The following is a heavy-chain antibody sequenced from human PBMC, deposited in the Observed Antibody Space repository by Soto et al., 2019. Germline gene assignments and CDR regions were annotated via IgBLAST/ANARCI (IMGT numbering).Heavy chain of an antibody. D-gene: IGHD2-15*01. CDR2: LSWDRSTV. J-gene: IGHJ4*02. CDR3: AVSSPDIVVLPSSIYFTS. CDR1: GFTLSSYS. V-gene: IGHV3-48*04. Sequence: GGSLRLSCAASGFTLSSYSMNWVRQAPGKGLEWVAGLSWDRSTVAYADSVQGRFTISRDHAKNSVDLLMDSLRPDDTALYFCAVSSPDIVVLPSSIYFTSWGPGTQVTVSS.